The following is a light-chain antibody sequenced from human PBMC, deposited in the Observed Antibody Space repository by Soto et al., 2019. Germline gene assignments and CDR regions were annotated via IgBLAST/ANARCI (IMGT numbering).Light chain of an antibody. CDR3: QQYYSTLS. CDR2: WAS. V-gene: IGKV4-1*01. CDR1: QSVLYSSNNKNY. Sequence: DIVMTQSPDSLAVPLGERATINCKSSQSVLYSSNNKNYLAWYQQKPGQPPKLLIYWASTRESGVPDRFSGSGSGTDFTLTISSLQAEDVAVYYCQQYYSTLSFGQGTKVDIK. J-gene: IGKJ1*01.